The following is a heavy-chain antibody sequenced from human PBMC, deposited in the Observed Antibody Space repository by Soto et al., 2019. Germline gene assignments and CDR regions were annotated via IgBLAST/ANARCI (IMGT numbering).Heavy chain of an antibody. J-gene: IGHJ4*02. CDR3: ARDVLPGTPQLHYFDY. V-gene: IGHV3-30-3*01. CDR1: GFTFSSYA. CDR2: ISYDGSNK. Sequence: QVQLVESGGGVVQPGRSLRLSCAASGFTFSSYAMHWVRQAPGKGLEWVAVISYDGSNKYYADSVKGRFTISRDNSKNTLYLQMNSLRAEDTAVYYCARDVLPGTPQLHYFDYWGQGTLVTVSS. D-gene: IGHD1-1*01.